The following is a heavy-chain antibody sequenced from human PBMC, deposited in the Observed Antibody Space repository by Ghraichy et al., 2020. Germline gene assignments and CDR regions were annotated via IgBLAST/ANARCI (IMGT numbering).Heavy chain of an antibody. CDR1: GFTFSNYP. CDR2: ITGSGDRT. CDR3: AKTNPYGTTWYGRSDY. Sequence: GGSLRLSCAASGFTFSNYPMTWVRQSPGKGLEWVSTITGSGDRTFYTDSVKGRFTISRDNSKNTLFVQMNSLRAEETAVYNCAKTNPYGTTWYGRSDYWGQGTLVTVSS. D-gene: IGHD6-13*01. V-gene: IGHV3-23*01. J-gene: IGHJ4*02.